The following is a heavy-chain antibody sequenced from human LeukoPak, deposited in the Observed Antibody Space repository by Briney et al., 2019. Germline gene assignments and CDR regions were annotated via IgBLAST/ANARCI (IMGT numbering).Heavy chain of an antibody. CDR3: GGRVTGYNSGYVY. CDR1: GSTFSSHW. D-gene: IGHD5-18*01. V-gene: IGHV3-74*01. J-gene: IGHJ4*02. CDR2: INSDGSSI. Sequence: PGGSLRLSCAASGSTFSSHWMHWVRHAPGKGLVWVSRINSDGSSISYADSVKGRFTISRDNSENIVYLQMNNLRAEDTAVYYCGGRVTGYNSGYVYWGQGTLVTVSS.